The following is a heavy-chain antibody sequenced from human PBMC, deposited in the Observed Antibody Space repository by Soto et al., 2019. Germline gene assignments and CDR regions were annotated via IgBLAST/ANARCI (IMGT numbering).Heavy chain of an antibody. CDR2: ISYDGSNK. CDR1: GFTFSSYG. CDR3: AKDKVPVVVTAPFDY. J-gene: IGHJ4*02. Sequence: QVQLVESGGGVVQPGRSLRLSCAASGFTFSSYGMHWVRQAPGKGPEWVAVISYDGSNKYYADSVKGRFTISRDNSKNTLYLQMNSLRAEDTGVYYCAKDKVPVVVTAPFDYWGQGTLVTVSS. V-gene: IGHV3-30*18. D-gene: IGHD2-21*02.